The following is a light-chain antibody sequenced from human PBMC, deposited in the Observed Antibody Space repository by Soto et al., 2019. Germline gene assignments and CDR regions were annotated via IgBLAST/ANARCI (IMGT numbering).Light chain of an antibody. CDR2: GAS. Sequence: DIQMTQYPSTRSASVGDRVTITCRASQDINTWLAWYQQKPGKAPKLLIYGASSLEPGVPSRFSGSGSGTEFTLTTSSLQPDDFATYYCQQYNSPITFGQGTRLEIK. J-gene: IGKJ5*01. CDR1: QDINTW. CDR3: QQYNSPIT. V-gene: IGKV1-5*03.